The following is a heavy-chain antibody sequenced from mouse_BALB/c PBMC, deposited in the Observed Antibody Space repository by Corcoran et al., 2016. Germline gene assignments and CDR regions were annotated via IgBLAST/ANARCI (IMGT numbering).Heavy chain of an antibody. Sequence: QVQLVQSGAEVKKPGSSVKVSCKASGGTFSSYAISWVRQAPGQGLEWMGGIIPICGTANYAQKFQVRVTITADESTSTAYMELSSLRSEDTAVYYCARGRGDYDFWSGYYQASFDYWGQGTLVTVSS. D-gene: IGHD2-4*01. J-gene: IGHJ4*01. CDR2: IIPICGTA. V-gene: IGHV1-81*01. CDR3: ARGRGDYDFWSGYYQASFDY. CDR1: GGTFSSYA.